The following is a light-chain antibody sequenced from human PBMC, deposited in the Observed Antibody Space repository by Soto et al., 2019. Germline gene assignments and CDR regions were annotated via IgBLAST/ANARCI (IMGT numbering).Light chain of an antibody. J-gene: IGKJ4*01. Sequence: DIQMTQSPSSVSASVGDRVTITCRASQSISNWLAWYQQRPGEAPKFLIYAASRLQSGVPSRFSGSGSGTDFTLTISSLQPEDFATYYCQQTSSFPLTFGGGTKVEIK. CDR2: AAS. V-gene: IGKV1-12*01. CDR1: QSISNW. CDR3: QQTSSFPLT.